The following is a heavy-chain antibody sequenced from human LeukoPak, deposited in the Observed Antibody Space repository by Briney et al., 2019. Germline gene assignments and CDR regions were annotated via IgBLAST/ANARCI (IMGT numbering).Heavy chain of an antibody. D-gene: IGHD3-22*01. Sequence: PGGSLRLSCASSGFGFRIYSMTWVRQAVGKGLEWVSSMSGGGDTSYYADPVKGRFAVSRDYSKNTLYLQMDSLRAEDTAVYYCARDYDYDSSGYSSDWGQGTLVTVSS. CDR2: MSGGGDTS. J-gene: IGHJ4*02. CDR3: ARDYDYDSSGYSSD. CDR1: GFGFRIYS. V-gene: IGHV3-23*01.